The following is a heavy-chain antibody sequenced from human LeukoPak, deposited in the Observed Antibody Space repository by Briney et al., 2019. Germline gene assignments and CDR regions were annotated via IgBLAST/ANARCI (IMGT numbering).Heavy chain of an antibody. CDR1: GFSFSTYA. D-gene: IGHD1-26*01. CDR2: VSFEGNNK. J-gene: IGHJ3*02. V-gene: IGHV3-30*03. CDR3: AIDSGSYLDAFDI. Sequence: PGGSLRLSCAASGFSFSTYAMDWVRQAPGKGLEWVAIVSFEGNNKYYADSVKGRFTISRDNSKNTLYLQMNSLRAEDTAVYYCAIDSGSYLDAFDIWGQGTMVTVSS.